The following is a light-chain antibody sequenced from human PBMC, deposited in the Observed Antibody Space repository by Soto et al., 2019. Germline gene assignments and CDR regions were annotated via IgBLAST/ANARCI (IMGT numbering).Light chain of an antibody. J-gene: IGLJ1*01. Sequence: QSVLTQPPSVSGAPGQRVTISCTGSSSNIGAGYDVHWFQQLPGTAPKLLIYSNYNRPSGVPDRFSGSKSGTSASLAITGLQAEDEADFYCQSYDSSLSGYVFGTGTNMTVL. V-gene: IGLV1-40*01. CDR1: SSNIGAGYD. CDR2: SNY. CDR3: QSYDSSLSGYV.